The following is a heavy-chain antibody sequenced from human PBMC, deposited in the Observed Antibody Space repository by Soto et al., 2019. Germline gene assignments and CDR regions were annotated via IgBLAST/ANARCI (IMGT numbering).Heavy chain of an antibody. CDR1: GFSFTGYY. CDR2: INAHSGGT. CDR3: AKDLTRQIAYWLDH. Sequence: ASVKVSCKASGFSFTGYYIHWLRQAPGQGLEWMGWINAHSGGTEYAQKFQGRVTLTRDTSIATAYLTLPSLTSDDAALYYCAKDLTRQIAYWLDHWG. V-gene: IGHV1-2*02. D-gene: IGHD3-22*01. J-gene: IGHJ4*01.